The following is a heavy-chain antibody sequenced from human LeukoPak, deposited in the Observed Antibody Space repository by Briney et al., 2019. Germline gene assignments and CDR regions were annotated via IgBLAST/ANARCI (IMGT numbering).Heavy chain of an antibody. J-gene: IGHJ6*01. CDR3: ARAGFYASGSYYPPPPHYYGMDV. Sequence: GAPVKMSCKASGYTFTDFYLHWVRQTPGQGFEWIGWINPKSGDTNYAQTFQGRVTMTGDSSTRTAYMELNEVTADDAAVYFCARAGFYASGSYYPPPPHYYGMDVWEQGNTVPVSS. CDR1: GYTFTDFY. CDR2: INPKSGDT. D-gene: IGHD3-10*01. V-gene: IGHV1-2*02.